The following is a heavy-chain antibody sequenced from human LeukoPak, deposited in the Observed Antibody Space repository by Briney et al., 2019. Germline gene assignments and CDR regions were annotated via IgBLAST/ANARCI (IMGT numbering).Heavy chain of an antibody. V-gene: IGHV1-46*01. CDR2: INPSGGST. CDR3: APDLRGTDWSLDY. CDR1: GYTFTSYY. J-gene: IGHJ4*02. Sequence: ASVKVSCKASGYTFTSYYMHWVRQAPGQGLEWMGIINPSGGSTSYAQKFQGRVTMTRDTSTSTVYMELSSLRAEDTAIYYCAPDLRGTDWSLDYWGQGTLVTVSS. D-gene: IGHD3-9*01.